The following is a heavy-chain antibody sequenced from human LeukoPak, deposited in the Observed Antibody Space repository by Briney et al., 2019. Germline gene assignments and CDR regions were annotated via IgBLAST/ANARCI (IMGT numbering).Heavy chain of an antibody. Sequence: GGSLRLSCAASGFTFSSYGMHWVRQAPGKGLEWVAFIRYDGSNKYYADSVKGRFTISRDNSKNTLYLQMNSLRAEDTAVYYCAKISGSSWYYFDYWGQGTLVTVSS. J-gene: IGHJ4*02. CDR2: IRYDGSNK. CDR3: AKISGSSWYYFDY. V-gene: IGHV3-30*02. CDR1: GFTFSSYG. D-gene: IGHD6-13*01.